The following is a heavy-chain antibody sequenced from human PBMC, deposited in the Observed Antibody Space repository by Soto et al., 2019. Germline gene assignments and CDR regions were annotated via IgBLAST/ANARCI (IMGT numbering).Heavy chain of an antibody. V-gene: IGHV3-23*01. J-gene: IGHJ4*02. CDR1: GFALTSYA. CDR2: ITFSGDST. D-gene: IGHD5-12*01. Sequence: PGGSLRLSCAASGFALTSYAMSWVRQAPGKGLEWVSTITFSGDSTFYADSVKGRFTISRDISNNILFLQMNSLRAEDTAVYYCAGEWLLGYWGLRTLVTVSS. CDR3: AGEWLLGY.